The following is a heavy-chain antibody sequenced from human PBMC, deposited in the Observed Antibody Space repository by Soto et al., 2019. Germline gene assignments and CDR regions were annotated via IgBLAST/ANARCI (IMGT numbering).Heavy chain of an antibody. Sequence: EVQLVESGGGLVKPGGSLRLSCAASGFTFSSYSMNWVRQAPGKGLEWVSSITGDSSYIYYADSVTGRFTISRDNATNSLYLLMNSMRAENTAVYYCARDPGAADYYNWFDPWSQGSLVTVSS. J-gene: IGHJ5*02. V-gene: IGHV3-21*01. CDR2: ITGDSSYI. CDR1: GFTFSSYS. D-gene: IGHD5-12*01. CDR3: ARDPGAADYYNWFDP.